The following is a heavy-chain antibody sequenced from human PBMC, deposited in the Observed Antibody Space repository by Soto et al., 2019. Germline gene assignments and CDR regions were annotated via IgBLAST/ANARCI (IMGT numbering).Heavy chain of an antibody. J-gene: IGHJ6*02. CDR3: ARGLRYSGMDV. Sequence: SETLSLTCAVNGGSFSAYYWTWTRQPPGRGLEWIGEIDHSGSTNYNPSLESRVTISIDTAKNRFSLNVTSVTAADTAVYYCARGLRYSGMDVWGQGTTVTVSS. CDR2: IDHSGST. D-gene: IGHD2-15*01. V-gene: IGHV4-34*01. CDR1: GGSFSAYY.